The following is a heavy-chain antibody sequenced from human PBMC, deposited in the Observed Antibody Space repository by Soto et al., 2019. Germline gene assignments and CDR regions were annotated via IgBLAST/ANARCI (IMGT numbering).Heavy chain of an antibody. CDR1: GFTFWNHD. Sequence: GGSLRLSCAASGFTFWNHDMSWVRQAPGKGLEWVSDIKQDGSEKYYVDSVKGRFTISRDNAKNSLYLQMNSLRAEDTAVYYCARFYYDSSGYLPSPYYYYYGMDVWGQGTTVTVSS. J-gene: IGHJ6*02. CDR3: ARFYYDSSGYLPSPYYYYYGMDV. CDR2: IKQDGSEK. D-gene: IGHD3-22*01. V-gene: IGHV3-7*01.